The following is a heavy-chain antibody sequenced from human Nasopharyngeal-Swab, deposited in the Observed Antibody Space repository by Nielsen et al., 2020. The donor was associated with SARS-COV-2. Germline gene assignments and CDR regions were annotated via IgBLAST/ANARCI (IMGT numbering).Heavy chain of an antibody. CDR1: GYTFTSYG. CDR2: IIPIFGTA. Sequence: SVKVSCKASGYTFTSYGISWVRQAPGQGLEWMGGIIPIFGTANYAQKFQGRVTITADKSTSTAYMELSSLRSEDTAVYYCARGSSWYAQTSIDYWGQGTLVTVSS. CDR3: ARGSSWYAQTSIDY. J-gene: IGHJ4*02. D-gene: IGHD6-13*01. V-gene: IGHV1-69*06.